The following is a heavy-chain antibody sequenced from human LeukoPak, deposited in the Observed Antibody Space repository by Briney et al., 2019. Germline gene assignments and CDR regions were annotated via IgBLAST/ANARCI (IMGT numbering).Heavy chain of an antibody. CDR1: GFTFSSYA. Sequence: GGSLRLSCAASGFTFSSYAMSWVRQAPGKGLEWVSAISGSGGSTYYADSVKGRFTISRDNSKNTLYLQMNSLRAEDTAVYYCAKVGGELRHFDWSILNWGQGTLVTVSS. CDR2: ISGSGGST. V-gene: IGHV3-23*01. J-gene: IGHJ4*02. CDR3: AKVGGELRHFDWSILN. D-gene: IGHD3-9*01.